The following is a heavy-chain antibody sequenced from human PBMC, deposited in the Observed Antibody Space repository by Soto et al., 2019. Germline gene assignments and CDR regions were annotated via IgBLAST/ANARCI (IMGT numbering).Heavy chain of an antibody. J-gene: IGHJ5*02. D-gene: IGHD3-3*01. CDR3: ARGGVALEQRSWFDP. Sequence: QVQLVQSGAEVKKPGASVKVSCKASGYTFTGYYMHWVRQAPGQGLEWMGWINPNSGGTNYAQKCQGRVTMTRDTSISTAYMELSRLRSDDTAVYYCARGGVALEQRSWFDPWGQGTLVTVSS. V-gene: IGHV1-2*02. CDR2: INPNSGGT. CDR1: GYTFTGYY.